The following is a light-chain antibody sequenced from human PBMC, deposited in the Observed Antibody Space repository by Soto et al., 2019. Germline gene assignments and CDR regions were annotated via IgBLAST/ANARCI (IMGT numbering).Light chain of an antibody. Sequence: EILLTQSPGTLSLSPGERATLSCRASQSVSSNYLAWYQQKPGQAPRLLIYGASSRATGIPDRFSGSGSGTEFTLTISRLEPEDFAVYYCQQYGSSPTLFTFGPGTKVDIK. J-gene: IGKJ3*01. CDR1: QSVSSNY. CDR3: QQYGSSPTLFT. CDR2: GAS. V-gene: IGKV3-20*01.